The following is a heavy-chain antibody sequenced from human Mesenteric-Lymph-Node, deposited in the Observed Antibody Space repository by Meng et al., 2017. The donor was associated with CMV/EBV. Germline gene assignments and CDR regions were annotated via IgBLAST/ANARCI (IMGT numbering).Heavy chain of an antibody. CDR2: INPNSGGT. Sequence: ASVKVSCKASGYTFTGYHMHWVRQAPGQGLEWMGWINPNSGGTNYAQKFQGRVTMTRDTSISTAYMELSSLRSDDTAVYYCARDGDYGDYTYDYYYGMDVWGQGTTVTVSS. V-gene: IGHV1-2*02. CDR3: ARDGDYGDYTYDYYYGMDV. J-gene: IGHJ6*02. D-gene: IGHD4-17*01. CDR1: GYTFTGYH.